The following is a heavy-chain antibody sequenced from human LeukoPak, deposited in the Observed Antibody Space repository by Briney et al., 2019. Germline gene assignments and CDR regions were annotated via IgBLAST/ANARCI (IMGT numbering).Heavy chain of an antibody. J-gene: IGHJ4*02. CDR2: IYYSGST. CDR3: ARDLWFGELLSYYFDY. D-gene: IGHD3-10*01. CDR1: GGSISNYY. Sequence: SETLSLTCTVSGGSISNYYWSWIRQPPGKGMQWIGYIYYSGSTNYNPSLKSRVTISVDTSKNQFSLELSSVTAADTAVYYCARDLWFGELLSYYFDYWGQGTLVTVSS. V-gene: IGHV4-59*12.